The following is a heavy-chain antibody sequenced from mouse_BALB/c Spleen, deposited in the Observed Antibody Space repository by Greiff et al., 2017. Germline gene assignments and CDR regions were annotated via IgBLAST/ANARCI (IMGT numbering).Heavy chain of an antibody. CDR2: ISSGSSTI. CDR3: ARAGTGAWFAY. V-gene: IGHV5-17*02. D-gene: IGHD4-1*01. Sequence: EVKVVDSGGGLVQPGGSRKLSCAASGFTFSSFGMHWVRQAPEKGLEWVAYISSGSSTIYYADTVKGRFTISRDNPKNTLFLQMTSLRSEDTAMYYCARAGTGAWFAYWGQGTLVTVSA. J-gene: IGHJ3*01. CDR1: GFTFSSFG.